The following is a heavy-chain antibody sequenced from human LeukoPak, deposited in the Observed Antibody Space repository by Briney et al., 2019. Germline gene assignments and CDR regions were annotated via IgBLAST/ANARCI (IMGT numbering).Heavy chain of an antibody. CDR1: GYTFTGYY. J-gene: IGHJ4*02. D-gene: IGHD1-26*01. V-gene: IGHV1-2*02. CDR3: SSGLWVGATGARFDY. Sequence: ASLKVSCKASGYTFTGYYMHWVRQAPGQGLEWMGWIKHNSGGTNYAQKFQGGVTMTRDTTISTAYMGLSRARSDDTAVCYCSSGLWVGATGARFDYLGQGALVSVSS. CDR2: IKHNSGGT.